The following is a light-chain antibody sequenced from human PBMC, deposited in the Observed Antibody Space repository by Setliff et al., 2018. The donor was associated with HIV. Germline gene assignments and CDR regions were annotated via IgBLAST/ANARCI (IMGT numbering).Light chain of an antibody. V-gene: IGLV2-14*03. Sequence: QSALAQPASVSGSPGQSITISGTGTSSDIGGYNYVSWYQQHPGKAPKLMIYDVSDRPSGVSNRFSGSKSGNTASLTISGLQAEDEADYSCSSYTSTSTLYVFGTGTKVTVL. J-gene: IGLJ1*01. CDR2: DVS. CDR1: SSDIGGYNY. CDR3: SSYTSTSTLYV.